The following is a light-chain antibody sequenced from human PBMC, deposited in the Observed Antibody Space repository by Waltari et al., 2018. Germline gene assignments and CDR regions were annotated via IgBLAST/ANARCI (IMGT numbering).Light chain of an antibody. Sequence: QSALTQPASVAGSPGQSITISCPGTTRDVGGYNYVSRYQQHPGKAPKPTIYDVSKRPSGVSNRFSGSKSGNTASLTISGLQAEDEADYYCSSYTSSSTLEGVVFGGGTKLTVL. CDR2: DVS. CDR3: SSYTSSSTLEGVV. J-gene: IGLJ2*01. CDR1: TRDVGGYNY. V-gene: IGLV2-14*03.